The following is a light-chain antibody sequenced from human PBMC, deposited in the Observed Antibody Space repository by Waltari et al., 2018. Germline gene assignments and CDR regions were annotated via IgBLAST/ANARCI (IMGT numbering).Light chain of an antibody. J-gene: IGKJ5*01. CDR1: QSVSDW. V-gene: IGKV1-5*01. Sequence: DIQMTQSPSTLSASVGDRVTITCRASQSVSDWLAWYQQKPGKAPELLIFDVSTLKSGVPSRFSGRGSGTEFTLTISSLQPDDFATYYCQHFYTYTIAFGHGTRLE. CDR3: QHFYTYTIA. CDR2: DVS.